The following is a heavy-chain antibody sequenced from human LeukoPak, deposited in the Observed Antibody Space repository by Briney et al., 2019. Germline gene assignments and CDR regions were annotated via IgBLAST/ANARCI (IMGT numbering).Heavy chain of an antibody. D-gene: IGHD6-13*01. Sequence: ASVKVSCKASGYTFTSYGISWVRQAPGQGLEWMGWISAYNGNTNYAQKLQGRVTMTTDTSTSTAYMELRSLRSDDTAVYYCARKGDSIRWPRYNWFDPWGQGTLVTVSS. J-gene: IGHJ5*02. V-gene: IGHV1-18*01. CDR1: GYTFTSYG. CDR3: ARKGDSIRWPRYNWFDP. CDR2: ISAYNGNT.